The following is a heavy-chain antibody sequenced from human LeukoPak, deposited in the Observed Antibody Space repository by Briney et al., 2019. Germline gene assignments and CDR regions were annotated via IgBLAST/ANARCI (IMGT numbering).Heavy chain of an antibody. V-gene: IGHV4-59*05. D-gene: IGHD6-13*01. CDR1: AGSISSYY. CDR3: ARQEAAARWFDP. Sequence: SETLSLTCTVSAGSISSYYWSWIRQPPGKGLEWIGSIYYSGSTYYNPSLKSRVTISVDTSKNQFSLKLSSVTAADTAVYYCARQEAAARWFDPWGQGTLVTVSS. J-gene: IGHJ5*02. CDR2: IYYSGST.